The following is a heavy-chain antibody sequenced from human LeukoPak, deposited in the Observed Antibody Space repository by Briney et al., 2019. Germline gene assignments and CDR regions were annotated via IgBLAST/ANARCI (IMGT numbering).Heavy chain of an antibody. D-gene: IGHD6-13*01. CDR2: IYYSGST. CDR1: GGSLSSYY. J-gene: IGHJ3*02. V-gene: IGHV4-59*01. Sequence: SETLSLTCTVSGGSLSSYYWSWIRQPPGKGLEWIGYIYYSGSTNYNPSLKSRVTISVDTSKNQFSLKLSSVTAADTAVYYCARRRIAAAGGYAFDIWGQGTMVTVSS. CDR3: ARRRIAAAGGYAFDI.